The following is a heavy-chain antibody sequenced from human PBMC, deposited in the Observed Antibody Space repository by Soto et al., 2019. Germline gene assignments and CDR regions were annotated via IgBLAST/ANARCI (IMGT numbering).Heavy chain of an antibody. CDR3: VSVVVVAAPGGYYYGMDV. V-gene: IGHV1-18*04. D-gene: IGHD2-15*01. CDR2: ISAYNGNT. Sequence: ASVKVSCKXSGYTFTSYGISWVRQAPGQGLEWMGWISAYNGNTNYAQKLQGRVAMTTDTSTSTAYMELRSLRSDDTAVYYCVSVVVVAAPGGYYYGMDVWGQGTTVTVSS. CDR1: GYTFTSYG. J-gene: IGHJ6*02.